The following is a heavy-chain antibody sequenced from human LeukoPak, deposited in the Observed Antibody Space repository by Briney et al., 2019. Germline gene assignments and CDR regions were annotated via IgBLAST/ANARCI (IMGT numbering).Heavy chain of an antibody. CDR3: ARALVSGLTYYYDSRGYAFGY. D-gene: IGHD3-22*01. J-gene: IGHJ4*02. Sequence: GGSLRLSCAASGFTFSSYSMNWVRQAPGKGLEWVSSISSSSSYIYYADSVKGRFTISRDNAKNSLYLQMNSLRAEDTAVYYCARALVSGLTYYYDSRGYAFGYWGQGTLVTVSS. CDR2: ISSSSSYI. CDR1: GFTFSSYS. V-gene: IGHV3-21*01.